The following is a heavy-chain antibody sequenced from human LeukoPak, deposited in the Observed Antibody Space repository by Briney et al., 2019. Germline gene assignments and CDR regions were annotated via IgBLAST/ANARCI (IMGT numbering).Heavy chain of an antibody. CDR3: AKTPDIDMIEVGTSFDY. CDR2: ISYDGSNK. D-gene: IGHD3-22*01. J-gene: IGHJ4*02. V-gene: IGHV3-30*18. Sequence: SCKASGGTFSSYGMHWVRQAPGKGLEWVAVISYDGSNKYYADSVKGRFTISRDNSKNTLYLQMNNLRAEDTALYYCAKTPDIDMIEVGTSFDYWGQGTLVSVST. CDR1: GGTFSSYG.